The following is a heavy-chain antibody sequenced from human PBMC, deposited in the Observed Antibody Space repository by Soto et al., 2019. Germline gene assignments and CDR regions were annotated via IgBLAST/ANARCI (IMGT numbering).Heavy chain of an antibody. CDR1: GYTFTSNG. Sequence: SVKVSCKASGYTFTSNGISWVRQAPGQRLEWMGWISTNSGNTNYAQKVQGRVTMTTETSTATAYMELSSLRSEDTAVFYCAADRYFAKSYYYGMDVWGQGTTVTVSS. D-gene: IGHD3-9*01. CDR3: AADRYFAKSYYYGMDV. V-gene: IGHV1-18*01. J-gene: IGHJ6*02. CDR2: ISTNSGNT.